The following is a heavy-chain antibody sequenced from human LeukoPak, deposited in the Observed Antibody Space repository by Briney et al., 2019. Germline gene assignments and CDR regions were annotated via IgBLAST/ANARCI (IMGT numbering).Heavy chain of an antibody. D-gene: IGHD6-13*01. CDR3: ARQSYGYSSSWYAHRWYFDL. CDR2: INHSGST. V-gene: IGHV4-34*09. J-gene: IGHJ2*01. CDR1: GGSFSGYY. Sequence: SETLSLTCAVYGGSFSGYYWSWIRQPPGKGLEWIGEINHSGSTNYNPSLKSRVTISVDTSKNQFSLKLSSVTAADTAVYYCARQSYGYSSSWYAHRWYFDLWGRGTLVTVSS.